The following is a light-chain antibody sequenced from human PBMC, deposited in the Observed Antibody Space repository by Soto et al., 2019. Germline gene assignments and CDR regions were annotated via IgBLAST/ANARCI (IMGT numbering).Light chain of an antibody. V-gene: IGLV2-14*01. J-gene: IGLJ2*01. Sequence: QSLLTQPAAVAGSLGQSITLSCTGTSTDVGGYIYDSWYQQYPGKAPKLIIFEIYNRPSGVSDRFSGSRSGNTASLTISSLQTEDEADYYCSSYSSSSKILFGGGTKVTVL. CDR3: SSYSSSSKIL. CDR1: STDVGGYIY. CDR2: EIY.